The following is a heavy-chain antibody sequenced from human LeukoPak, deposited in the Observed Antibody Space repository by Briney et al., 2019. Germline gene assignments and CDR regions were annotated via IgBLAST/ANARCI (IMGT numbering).Heavy chain of an antibody. V-gene: IGHV3-30*02. Sequence: GGSLRLSCAASGFTFSSYGMHWVRQAPGKGLEWVAFIRYDGSNKYYADSVKGRFTISRDNSKNTLYLQMNSMRAEDTAVYYCAKLEQSEFDYWGQGTLVTVSS. CDR2: IRYDGSNK. CDR3: AKLEQSEFDY. J-gene: IGHJ4*02. D-gene: IGHD1/OR15-1a*01. CDR1: GFTFSSYG.